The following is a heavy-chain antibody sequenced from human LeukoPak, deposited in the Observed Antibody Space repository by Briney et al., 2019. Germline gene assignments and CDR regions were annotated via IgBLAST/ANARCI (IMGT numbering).Heavy chain of an antibody. CDR3: AGETIVATITFDY. D-gene: IGHD5-12*01. Sequence: TSSETLSLTCTVSGGSISSSSYYWGWIRQPPGKGLEWIGSIYYSGSTYYNPSLKSRVTISVDTSKNQFSLKLSSVTAADTAVYYCAGETIVATITFDYRGQGTLVTVSS. CDR2: IYYSGST. CDR1: GGSISSSSYY. V-gene: IGHV4-39*07. J-gene: IGHJ4*02.